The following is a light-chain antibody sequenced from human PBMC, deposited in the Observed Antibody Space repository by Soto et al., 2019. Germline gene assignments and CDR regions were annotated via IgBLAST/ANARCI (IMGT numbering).Light chain of an antibody. Sequence: QSVLTQPPSASGSPGQSVTISCTGTSGDIGGYDYVSWYQQHPGKAPKRMIYEVTKRPLGVPDRFSGSKSGNTASLTVSGLQAEDEADYYCSSYAGSINPYVFGTGTKLTVL. CDR1: SGDIGGYDY. CDR3: SSYAGSINPYV. J-gene: IGLJ1*01. V-gene: IGLV2-8*01. CDR2: EVT.